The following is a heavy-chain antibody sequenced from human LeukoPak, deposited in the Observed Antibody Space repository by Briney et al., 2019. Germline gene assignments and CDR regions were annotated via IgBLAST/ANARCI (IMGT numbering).Heavy chain of an antibody. CDR3: ARDRGSSWYGGSSDAFDI. J-gene: IGHJ3*02. D-gene: IGHD6-13*01. Sequence: GASVKVSCKASGYTFTGYYMHWVRRAPGQGLEWMGWINPNSGGTNYAQKFQGRVTMTRDTSISTAYMELSRLRSDDTAVYYCARDRGSSWYGGSSDAFDIWGQGTMVTVSS. V-gene: IGHV1-2*02. CDR2: INPNSGGT. CDR1: GYTFTGYY.